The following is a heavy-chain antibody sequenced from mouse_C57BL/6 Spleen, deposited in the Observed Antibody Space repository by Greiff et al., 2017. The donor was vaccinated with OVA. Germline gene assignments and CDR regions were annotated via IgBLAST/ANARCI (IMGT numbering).Heavy chain of an antibody. CDR2: INPYNGGT. Sequence: VQLKQSGPVLVKPGASVKMSCKASGYTFTDYYMNWVKQSHGKSLEWIGVINPYNGGTSYNQKFKGKATLTVDKSSSTAYMELNSLTSEDSAVYYCARKGSWVNYYAMDYWGQGTSVTVSS. CDR3: ARKGSWVNYYAMDY. CDR1: GYTFTDYY. D-gene: IGHD2-2*01. V-gene: IGHV1-19*01. J-gene: IGHJ4*01.